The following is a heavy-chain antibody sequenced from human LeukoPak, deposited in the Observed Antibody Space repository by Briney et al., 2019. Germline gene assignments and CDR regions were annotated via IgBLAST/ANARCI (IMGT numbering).Heavy chain of an antibody. J-gene: IGHJ4*02. CDR2: IYYTGST. CDR3: ARAFSSGWYPYSIGGLWFDY. D-gene: IGHD6-19*01. Sequence: KASETLSLTCTVSGGSISSYYWSWIRQPPGQGLERMGNIYYTGSTNYNPSLKSRVTITVDTAKSQFSLKLSSVTAADTAVYYCARAFSSGWYPYSIGGLWFDYWGQGTLVTVSS. CDR1: GGSISSYY. V-gene: IGHV4-59*01.